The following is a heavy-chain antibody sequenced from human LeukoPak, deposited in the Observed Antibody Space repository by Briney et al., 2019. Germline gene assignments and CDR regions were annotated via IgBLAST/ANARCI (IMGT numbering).Heavy chain of an antibody. CDR3: AREGRNSSGWFPFDY. V-gene: IGHV1-8*01. CDR1: GYTFTSYD. CDR2: MNPNSGNT. D-gene: IGHD6-19*01. Sequence: EASVKVSCKASGYTFTSYDINWVRQATGQGLEWLGWMNPNSGNTGYAQKFQGRVTMTRNTSISTAYMELSSLRSEDTAVYYCAREGRNSSGWFPFDYWGQGTQVTVSS. J-gene: IGHJ4*02.